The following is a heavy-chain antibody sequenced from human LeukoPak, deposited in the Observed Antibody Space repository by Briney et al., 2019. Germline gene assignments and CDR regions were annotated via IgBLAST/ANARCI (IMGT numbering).Heavy chain of an antibody. V-gene: IGHV3-33*06. CDR3: AKDAQRGFDYSNSLEY. J-gene: IGHJ4*02. Sequence: GRSLRLSCAASGLTFSHYGFHWVRQAPGKGLVWVAVIWSDGTNQFYADSVKGRFTISRDYSQKTVYLEMHSLRTEDTAMYYCAKDAQRGFDYSNSLEYWGPGTLVTVSS. CDR1: GLTFSHYG. CDR2: IWSDGTNQ. D-gene: IGHD4-11*01.